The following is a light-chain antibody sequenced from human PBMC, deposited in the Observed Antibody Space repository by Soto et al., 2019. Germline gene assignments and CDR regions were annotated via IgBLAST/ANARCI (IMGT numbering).Light chain of an antibody. J-gene: IGKJ1*01. Sequence: AIRMTQSPSSLSASTVDRVTITCRASQGISSYLAWYQQKPGKAPKLLIYAASTLQSGVPSRFSGSGSGTDFTLTISCLQSEDFATYYCQQYYSYPRTCGQGTKGDIK. CDR3: QQYYSYPRT. CDR2: AAS. CDR1: QGISSY. V-gene: IGKV1-8*01.